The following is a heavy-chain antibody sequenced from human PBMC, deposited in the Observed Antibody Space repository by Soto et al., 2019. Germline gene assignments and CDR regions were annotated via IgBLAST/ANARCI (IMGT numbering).Heavy chain of an antibody. Sequence: GLMRDSCAASGLNISSYWMSCVRKAPGKGLEWVANIKQDGSEKYYVDSVKGRFTISRDNAKNSLYLQMNSLRAEDTAVYYCAREMVRGVITHILVDWGQGTLVTVPS. V-gene: IGHV3-7*05. CDR1: GLNISSYW. CDR2: IKQDGSEK. CDR3: AREMVRGVITHILVD. J-gene: IGHJ4*02. D-gene: IGHD3-10*01.